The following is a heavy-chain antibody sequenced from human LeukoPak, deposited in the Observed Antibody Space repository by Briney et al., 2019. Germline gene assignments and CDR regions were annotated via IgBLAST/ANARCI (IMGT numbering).Heavy chain of an antibody. Sequence: SVKVSYKTSGFTFTSCAMQWVRQARGQRLEWIGWIVVGSDNTNYAQKFQERVTITRDMSTSTAYMELSSLRSEDTAVYYCAADLGYCSGGRCHLDYWGQGTLVTVSS. CDR1: GFTFTSCA. CDR3: AADLGYCSGGRCHLDY. V-gene: IGHV1-58*02. J-gene: IGHJ4*02. D-gene: IGHD2-15*01. CDR2: IVVGSDNT.